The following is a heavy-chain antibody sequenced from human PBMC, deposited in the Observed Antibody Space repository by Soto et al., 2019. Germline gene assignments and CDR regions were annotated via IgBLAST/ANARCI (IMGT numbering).Heavy chain of an antibody. CDR2: FDPEDDET. J-gene: IGHJ5*02. Sequence: QVQLVQSGAEVKKPGASVKVSCKVSGYSLTEISMHWVRQAPGKGLEWMGGFDPEDDETIYAQKFQCRLTMTEDTSTDTAYMELSGLRSEDTAVYYCATESGWYNWFDPWGQGTLVTVSS. CDR3: ATESGWYNWFDP. CDR1: GYSLTEIS. D-gene: IGHD6-19*01. V-gene: IGHV1-24*01.